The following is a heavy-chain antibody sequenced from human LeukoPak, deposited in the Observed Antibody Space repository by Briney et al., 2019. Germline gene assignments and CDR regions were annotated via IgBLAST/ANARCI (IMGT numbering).Heavy chain of an antibody. CDR2: IDPSDSYT. J-gene: IGHJ4*02. V-gene: IGHV5-10-1*01. CDR3: ARLMITFGGVIVPYFDY. D-gene: IGHD3-16*02. CDR1: GYSFTSYW. Sequence: GESLKISCKGSGYSFTSYWISWVRQMPGKGLEWMGRIDPSDSYTNYSPPFQGHVTISADKSISTAYLQWSSLKASDTAMYYCARLMITFGGVIVPYFDYWGQGTLVTVSS.